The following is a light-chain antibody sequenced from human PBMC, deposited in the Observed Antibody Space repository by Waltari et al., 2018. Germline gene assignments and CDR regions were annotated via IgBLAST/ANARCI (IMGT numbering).Light chain of an antibody. CDR2: EVN. J-gene: IGLJ2*01. CDR3: CSYAGSTTFVL. V-gene: IGLV2-23*02. Sequence: QSALTQPASVSGSPGQSITISCTGTSSDVGSFNFASWYQLIPGKAPKLLISEVNKRPSGVSNRFSGSKSGITASLTISGLQAGDEADYYCCSYAGSTTFVLFGGGTKLTVL. CDR1: SSDVGSFNF.